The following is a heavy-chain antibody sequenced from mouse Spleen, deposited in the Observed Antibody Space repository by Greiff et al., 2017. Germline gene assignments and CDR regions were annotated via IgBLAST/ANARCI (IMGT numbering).Heavy chain of an antibody. CDR3: SRDYDGYYGFAY. CDR1: GYSITSGYY. D-gene: IGHD2-3*01. CDR2: ISYDGSN. Sequence: EESGPGLVKPSQSLSLTCSVTGYSITSGYYWNWIRQFPGNKLEWMGYISYDGSNNYNPSLKNRISITRDTSKNQFFLKLNSVTTEDTATYYCSRDYDGYYGFAYWGEGTLVTVSA. J-gene: IGHJ3*01. V-gene: IGHV3-6*01.